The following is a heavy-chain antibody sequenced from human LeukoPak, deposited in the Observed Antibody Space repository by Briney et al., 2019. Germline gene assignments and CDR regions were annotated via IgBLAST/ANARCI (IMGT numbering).Heavy chain of an antibody. V-gene: IGHV5-51*01. CDR2: IYPGDSDT. CDR1: GYSFTSYW. CDR3: ARQTNEDGSGSYPPYYYYMDV. J-gene: IGHJ6*03. Sequence: GESLKISCKGSGYSFTSYWIGWVRQMPGKGLEWMGIIYPGDSDTRYSPSFQGQVTISADKSISTAYLQWSSLKASDTAMYYCARQTNEDGSGSYPPYYYYMDVWGKGTTVTISS. D-gene: IGHD3-10*01.